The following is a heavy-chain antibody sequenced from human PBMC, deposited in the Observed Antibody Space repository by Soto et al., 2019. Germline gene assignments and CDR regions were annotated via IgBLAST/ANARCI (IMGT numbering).Heavy chain of an antibody. Sequence: QMQLVQAGAEVKERGSSVKISGKTSGGTFNTYALTWVRQAPGQGLEWIGGIIPIFGIKNVAQRFQGRVTINADESLTTAYMEMTSLRSDDTAVYYCAKEAGDHWGQGTLVNVSS. V-gene: IGHV1-69*01. CDR1: GGTFNTYA. D-gene: IGHD3-10*01. J-gene: IGHJ4*02. CDR2: IIPIFGIK. CDR3: AKEAGDH.